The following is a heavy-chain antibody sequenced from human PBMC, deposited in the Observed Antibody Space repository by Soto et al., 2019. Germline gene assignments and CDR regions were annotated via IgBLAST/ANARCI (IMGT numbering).Heavy chain of an antibody. V-gene: IGHV4-31*03. Sequence: SETLSLTCTVSGGSISSGGYYWSWIRQHPGKGLEWIGYIYYSGSTYYNPSLKSRVTISVDTSKNQFSLKLSSVTAADTAVYYCAREIQAYYDILTGYYNGYFDYWGQGTLVTVSS. CDR1: GGSISSGGYY. D-gene: IGHD3-9*01. J-gene: IGHJ4*02. CDR3: AREIQAYYDILTGYYNGYFDY. CDR2: IYYSGST.